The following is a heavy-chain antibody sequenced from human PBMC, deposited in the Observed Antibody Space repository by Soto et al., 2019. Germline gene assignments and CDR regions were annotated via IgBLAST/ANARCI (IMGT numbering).Heavy chain of an antibody. D-gene: IGHD2-2*01. CDR3: ARGPRGLYHPDD. CDR1: GFTFSGDW. J-gene: IGHJ4*02. Sequence: EVQLVESGGGLVQPGGSLRLSCAASGFTFSGDWMHWVRQGAGKGLVWVSRINMDGSSTNYADSVKGRFTISRDNAKNTLYLQMNSLRVDDTAVYFCARGPRGLYHPDDWGQGALVTVSS. CDR2: INMDGSST. V-gene: IGHV3-74*01.